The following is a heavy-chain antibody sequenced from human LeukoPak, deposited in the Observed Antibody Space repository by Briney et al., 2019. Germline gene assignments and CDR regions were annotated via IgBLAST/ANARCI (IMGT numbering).Heavy chain of an antibody. J-gene: IGHJ4*02. CDR1: GFSFSTYG. D-gene: IGHD6-13*01. CDR2: IWYDGSNK. CDR3: ARASSAAGWY. Sequence: PGGSLRLSCAASGFSFSTYGMHWVRQAPGKGLEWVAVIWYDGSNKYYADSVKGRFTISRDNAKNSLYLQMNSLRAEDTAVYYCARASSAAGWYWGQGTLVTVSS. V-gene: IGHV3-33*08.